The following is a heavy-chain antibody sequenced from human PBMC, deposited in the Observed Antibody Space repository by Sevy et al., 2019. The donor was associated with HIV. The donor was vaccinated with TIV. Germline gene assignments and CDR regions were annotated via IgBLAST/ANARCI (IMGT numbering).Heavy chain of an antibody. CDR1: GFTFDGYA. J-gene: IGHJ4*02. Sequence: GGSLRLSCAASGFTFDGYAMHWVRQAPGKGLEWVSGISWNSGRIGYADFVKGRLTISRDNSKNTLYLQMNSLRAEDTAVYYCAKDTIIAPAGTVDYWGQGTLVTVSS. CDR2: ISWNSGRI. V-gene: IGHV3-9*01. D-gene: IGHD6-13*01. CDR3: AKDTIIAPAGTVDY.